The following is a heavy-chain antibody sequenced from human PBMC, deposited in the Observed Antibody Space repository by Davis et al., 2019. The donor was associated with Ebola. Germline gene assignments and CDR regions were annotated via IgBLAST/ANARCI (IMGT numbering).Heavy chain of an antibody. V-gene: IGHV3-7*03. CDR2: IRQDGSEK. Sequence: GESLKISCAVSGFTFSSSWMTWVRLVPGKGLEWVGNIRQDGSEKQYVGSVAGRFTISRDNAKNSLYLQMNSLRAEDTAVYYCAKGKGYCSSTSCHSWDLFDYWGQGTLVTVSS. CDR1: GFTFSSSW. J-gene: IGHJ4*02. D-gene: IGHD2-2*01. CDR3: AKGKGYCSSTSCHSWDLFDY.